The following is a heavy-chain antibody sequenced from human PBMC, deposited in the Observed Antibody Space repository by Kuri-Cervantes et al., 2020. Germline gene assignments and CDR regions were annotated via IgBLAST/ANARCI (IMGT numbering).Heavy chain of an antibody. J-gene: IGHJ5*02. D-gene: IGHD6-19*01. CDR2: IYHSGST. V-gene: IGHV4-30-2*01. CDR3: ARGQWLVRKRSNVVPFDP. CDR1: GGSISSGGYS. Sequence: LRLSCAVSGGSISSGGYSWSWIRQPPGKGLEWIGYIYHSGSTYYNPSLKSRVTISVDRSKNQFSLKLSSVTAADTAVYYCARGQWLVRKRSNVVPFDPWGQGTLVTVSS.